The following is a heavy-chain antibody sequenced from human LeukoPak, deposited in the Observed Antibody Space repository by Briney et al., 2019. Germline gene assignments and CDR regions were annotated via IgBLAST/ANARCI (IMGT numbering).Heavy chain of an antibody. Sequence: PGGSLRLSCAASGITFSSYAMSWVRQAPGKGLEWVSAISGSGGSTYYADSVKGRFTISRDNSKNTLYLQMNSLRAEDTAVYYCAKDDYVWGSYPYWGQGTLVTVSS. V-gene: IGHV3-23*01. CDR2: ISGSGGST. CDR1: GITFSSYA. D-gene: IGHD3-16*02. J-gene: IGHJ4*02. CDR3: AKDDYVWGSYPY.